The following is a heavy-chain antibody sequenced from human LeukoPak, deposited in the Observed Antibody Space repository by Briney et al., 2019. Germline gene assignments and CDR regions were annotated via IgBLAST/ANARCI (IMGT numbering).Heavy chain of an antibody. CDR2: IYYSGST. CDR1: GGSSSSYY. J-gene: IGHJ4*02. V-gene: IGHV4-59*01. Sequence: PSETLSLTCTVSGGSSSSYYWSWIRQPPGKGLEWIGYIYYSGSTNYNPSLKSRVTISVDTSKNQFSLKLSSVTAADTAVYYCAREGEESFDYWGQGTLVTVSS. D-gene: IGHD3-16*01. CDR3: AREGEESFDY.